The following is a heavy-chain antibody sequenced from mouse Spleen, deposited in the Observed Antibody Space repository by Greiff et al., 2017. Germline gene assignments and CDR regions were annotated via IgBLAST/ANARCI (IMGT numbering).Heavy chain of an antibody. Sequence: EVMLVESGGGLVKLGGSLKLSCAASGFTFSSYAMSWVRQTPEKRLEWVATISSGGGNTYYPDSVKGRFTISRDNAKNTLYLQMSSLKSEDTAMYYCARRDYDYAMDYWGQGTSVTVSS. CDR3: ARRDYDYAMDY. J-gene: IGHJ4*01. D-gene: IGHD2-4*01. V-gene: IGHV5-9*01. CDR2: ISSGGGNT. CDR1: GFTFSSYA.